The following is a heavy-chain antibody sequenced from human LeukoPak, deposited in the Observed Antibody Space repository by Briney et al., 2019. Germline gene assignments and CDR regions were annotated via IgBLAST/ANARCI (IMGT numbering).Heavy chain of an antibody. Sequence: GGSLRLSCAASGFTFSSYAMSWVRQAPGKGLEWVSAISGSGGSTYYADSVKGRFTISRDNSKNTLYLQMNSLRAEDTAVYYCAKDGGTYYYDSSGYYGEVVEYYFDYWGQGILVTVSS. V-gene: IGHV3-23*01. CDR2: ISGSGGST. CDR1: GFTFSSYA. J-gene: IGHJ4*02. D-gene: IGHD3-22*01. CDR3: AKDGGTYYYDSSGYYGEVVEYYFDY.